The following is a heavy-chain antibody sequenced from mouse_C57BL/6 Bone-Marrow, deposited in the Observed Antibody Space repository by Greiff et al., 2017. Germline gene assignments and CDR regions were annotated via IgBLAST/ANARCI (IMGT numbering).Heavy chain of an antibody. CDR1: GYTFTSYW. J-gene: IGHJ4*01. Sequence: VQLQQSGAELVKPGASVKLSCKASGYTFTSYWMQWVKQRPGQGLEWIGEIDPSDSSTNYNQKFKGKATLTVDTSSSTAYMQLSSLTSEDSAVYYCARDYYGSSYLYAMDYWGQGTSVTVSS. CDR2: IDPSDSST. D-gene: IGHD1-1*01. CDR3: ARDYYGSSYLYAMDY. V-gene: IGHV1-50*01.